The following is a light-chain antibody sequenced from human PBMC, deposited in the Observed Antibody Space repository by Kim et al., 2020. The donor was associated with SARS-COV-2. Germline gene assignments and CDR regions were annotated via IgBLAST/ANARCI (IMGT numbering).Light chain of an antibody. V-gene: IGLV2-11*01. CDR1: SSDVGGYNY. CDR2: DVS. CDR3: CSYAGSYTWV. Sequence: GQSVTIPCTGNSSDVGGYNYVSWYQQHPGKAPKLMIYDVSKRPSGVPDRFSGSKSGNTASLTISGLQAEDEADYYCCSYAGSYTWVFGGGTKLTVL. J-gene: IGLJ3*02.